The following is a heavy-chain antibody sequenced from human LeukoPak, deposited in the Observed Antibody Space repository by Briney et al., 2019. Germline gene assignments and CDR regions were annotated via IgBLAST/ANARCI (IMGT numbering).Heavy chain of an antibody. V-gene: IGHV1-46*01. CDR2: INPSGGST. J-gene: IGHJ6*03. CDR1: GYTLTNYY. Sequence: SVKVSCKASGYTLTNYYMHWLRQAPGQGLDWMGIINPSGGSTSYAHKFQGRVTMTNDTSTSPVYMELSSLSDEATAVYYCARDRGYIDDWGQGATVTVSS. CDR3: ARDRGYIDD.